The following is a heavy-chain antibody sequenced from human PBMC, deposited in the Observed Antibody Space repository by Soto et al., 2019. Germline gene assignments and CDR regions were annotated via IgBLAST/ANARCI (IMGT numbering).Heavy chain of an antibody. Sequence: QVQLVESGGGVVQPGRSLRLSCVGSGFSFSSYDMNWVRQAPGTGLEWVALMSYDGSKKYYGDSARGRVTISRDNSKNPLYLQMDHLRPEDTAIYYCAKDLKPGSRWSLGGVEHCMDVWGRGTTVSVSS. J-gene: IGHJ6*03. CDR2: MSYDGSKK. CDR1: GFSFSSYD. CDR3: AKDLKPGSRWSLGGVEHCMDV. V-gene: IGHV3-30*18. D-gene: IGHD3-16*01.